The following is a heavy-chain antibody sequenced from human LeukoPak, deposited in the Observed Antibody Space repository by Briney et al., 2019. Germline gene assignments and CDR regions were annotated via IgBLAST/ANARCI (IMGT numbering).Heavy chain of an antibody. Sequence: ASVKVSCKASGYTFTGYYMHWVRQAPGQGLEWMGWINPNSGGTNYAQKFQGRVTMTRDTSISTAYMELSRLRSDDTAVYYCARPGWPPGLMGGSYYFDYWGQGTLVTVSS. D-gene: IGHD1-26*01. J-gene: IGHJ4*02. V-gene: IGHV1-2*02. CDR3: ARPGWPPGLMGGSYYFDY. CDR1: GYTFTGYY. CDR2: INPNSGGT.